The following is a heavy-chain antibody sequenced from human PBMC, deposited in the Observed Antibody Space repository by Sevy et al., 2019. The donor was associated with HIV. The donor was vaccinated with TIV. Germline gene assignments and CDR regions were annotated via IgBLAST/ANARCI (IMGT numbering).Heavy chain of an antibody. Sequence: GGSLRLSCAASGFTFSSYGMQWVRQAPGKGLEWVAVISYDGSNKYYADSVKGRFTISRDNSKNTRYLQMNSLRAEDTAVYYCAKEPSSAFDIWGQGTMVTVSS. V-gene: IGHV3-30*18. J-gene: IGHJ3*02. CDR3: AKEPSSAFDI. CDR1: GFTFSSYG. CDR2: ISYDGSNK.